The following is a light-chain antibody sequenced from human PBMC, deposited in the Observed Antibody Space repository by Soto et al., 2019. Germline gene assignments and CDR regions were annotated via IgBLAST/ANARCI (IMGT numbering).Light chain of an antibody. V-gene: IGKV3-15*01. CDR3: KQYKEWPPFT. CDR2: GAS. J-gene: IGKJ5*01. CDR1: QSVRSN. Sequence: EMVLTQSPATLSLSPGERATVSCRASQSVRSNLAWYQQKPGQAPRLLILGASTRATGVPARFSGSGSGTEFTLSISSLQSEDFAVYYCKQYKEWPPFTFGQGTRLEIK.